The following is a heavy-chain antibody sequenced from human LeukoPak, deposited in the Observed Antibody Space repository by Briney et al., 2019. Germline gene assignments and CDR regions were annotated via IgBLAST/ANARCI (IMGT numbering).Heavy chain of an antibody. CDR2: ISTDESKT. Sequence: GGSLRLSCVASGFTFSTCAMHWVRQALGKGLEWVAVISTDESKTYYADSVKGRFTISRDNSKNTLYLQMSSLRAEDTAIYYCAKEQGRGFSDFDNWGQGTLVTVSS. CDR3: AKEQGRGFSDFDN. CDR1: GFTFSTCA. V-gene: IGHV3-30*18. J-gene: IGHJ4*02.